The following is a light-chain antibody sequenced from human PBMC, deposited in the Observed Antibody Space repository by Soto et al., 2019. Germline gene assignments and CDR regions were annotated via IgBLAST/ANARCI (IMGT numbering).Light chain of an antibody. CDR3: QQYDSYSLT. J-gene: IGKJ1*01. CDR2: DAS. CDR1: QSITTW. V-gene: IGKV1-5*01. Sequence: DIQMTQSPSTLSSSVGDRVIITCRASQSITTWLAWYQQKPGKAPKLLIYDASSLESGVPSRFSGSGSGTEFTLTISSLQPDDFAPYYCQQYDSYSLTFGQGTKVEI.